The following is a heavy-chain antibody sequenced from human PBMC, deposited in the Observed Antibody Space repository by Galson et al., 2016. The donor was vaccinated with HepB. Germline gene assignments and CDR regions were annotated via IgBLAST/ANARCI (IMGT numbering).Heavy chain of an antibody. J-gene: IGHJ5*02. CDR2: MNPNSGDT. Sequence: SVKVSCKASGYTFTSYDLNWVRQATGQGLGWLGWMNPNSGDTGYAQKFQGRVTLTRSTSLRTAYMELRSLTSEDTAVYYCARDYGGNSGWFDPWGQGTLVTVSS. CDR1: GYTFTSYD. D-gene: IGHD4-23*01. V-gene: IGHV1-8*01. CDR3: ARDYGGNSGWFDP.